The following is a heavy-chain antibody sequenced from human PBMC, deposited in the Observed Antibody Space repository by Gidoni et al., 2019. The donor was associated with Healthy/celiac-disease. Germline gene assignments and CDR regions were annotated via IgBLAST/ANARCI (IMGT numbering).Heavy chain of an antibody. CDR1: GSTFSVYY. CDR3: ARYLRGGYYFDY. CDR2: ISSSGSTI. D-gene: IGHD3-16*01. Sequence: QVQLVESGGGLVKPVGSLRLSCAASGSTFSVYYRSWIRQAPGKRLEWVSYISSSGSTIYYADSVKGRFTISRDNAKNSLYLQMNSLRAEDTAVYYCARYLRGGYYFDYWGQGTLVTVSS. J-gene: IGHJ4*02. V-gene: IGHV3-11*01.